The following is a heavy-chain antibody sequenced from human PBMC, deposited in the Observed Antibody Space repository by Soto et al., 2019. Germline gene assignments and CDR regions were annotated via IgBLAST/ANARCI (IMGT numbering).Heavy chain of an antibody. V-gene: IGHV3-7*01. CDR2: IKQDGSEK. D-gene: IGHD2-8*01. Sequence: GGSLRLSCAASGFTFSSYWMSWVRQAPGKGLEWVANIKQDGSEKCYVDSVKGRFTISRDNAKNSLYLQMNSLRAEDTAVYYCARLIYCTNGVCYNAFDIWGQGTMVTVSS. CDR1: GFTFSSYW. CDR3: ARLIYCTNGVCYNAFDI. J-gene: IGHJ3*02.